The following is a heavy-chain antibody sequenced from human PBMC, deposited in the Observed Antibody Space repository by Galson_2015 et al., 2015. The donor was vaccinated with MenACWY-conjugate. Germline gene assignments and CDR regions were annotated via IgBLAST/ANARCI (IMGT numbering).Heavy chain of an antibody. Sequence: SETLSLTCPVSGGPISSISYSWGWLGQSPGRGLQWIGSINYSPSLESRVTIYIDTSNNQYYLRQISVTGADTAVDYCSRDGPIEYYYCFDVWGQGTTVAVSS. CDR2: INYS. CDR3: SRDGPIEYYYCFDV. J-gene: IGHJ6*02. CDR1: GGPISSISYS. D-gene: IGHD5-24*01. V-gene: IGHV4-39*07.